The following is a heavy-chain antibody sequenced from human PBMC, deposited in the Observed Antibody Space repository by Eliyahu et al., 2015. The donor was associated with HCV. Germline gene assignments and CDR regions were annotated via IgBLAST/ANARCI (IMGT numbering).Heavy chain of an antibody. CDR2: IKQDGSEK. D-gene: IGHD4-17*01. J-gene: IGHJ4*02. Sequence: EVQLVESGGGLVQPGGSLRLSCXASGFXXXXSWRGWVRQAPGKGLEWVANIKQDGSEKYYVDSVKGRFTISRDNAKNSLYLQMNSLRAEDTAVYYCARDWVGTVTNYFDYWGQGTLVTVSS. CDR1: GFXXXXSW. CDR3: ARDWVGTVTNYFDY. V-gene: IGHV3-7*01.